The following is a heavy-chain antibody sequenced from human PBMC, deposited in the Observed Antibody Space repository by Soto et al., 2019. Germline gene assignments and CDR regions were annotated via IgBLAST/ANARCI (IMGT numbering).Heavy chain of an antibody. CDR3: ATLSAAGTRGFDY. V-gene: IGHV1-46*01. CDR1: GYTFTSYY. Sequence: ASVKVSCKASGYTFTSYYIHWVRQAPGQGLEWMGIINPSGGSTSYAQKFQGRVTMTRDTSTSTVYMELSSLRSEDTAVYYCATLSAAGTRGFDYWGQGTLVTVSS. CDR2: INPSGGST. D-gene: IGHD6-13*01. J-gene: IGHJ4*02.